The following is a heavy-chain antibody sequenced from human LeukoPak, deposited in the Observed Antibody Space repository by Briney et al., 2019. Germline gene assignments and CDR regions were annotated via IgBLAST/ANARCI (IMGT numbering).Heavy chain of an antibody. CDR3: ARAYSGIVVVPAARTRWDY. D-gene: IGHD2-2*01. CDR2: INHSGST. Sequence: TEALSLPCAVYGGSFSGYYWSWIRQPPGKGLEWIGEINHSGSTNYNPSLKSRVTISVDTSKNQFSLKLSSVTAADTAVYYCARAYSGIVVVPAARTRWDYWGQGTLVTVSS. V-gene: IGHV4-34*01. J-gene: IGHJ4*02. CDR1: GGSFSGYY.